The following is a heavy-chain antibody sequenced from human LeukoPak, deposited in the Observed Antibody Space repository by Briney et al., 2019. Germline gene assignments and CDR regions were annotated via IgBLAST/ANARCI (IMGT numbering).Heavy chain of an antibody. V-gene: IGHV4-4*07. CDR2: IYTSGST. J-gene: IGHJ4*02. CDR1: GGSISSYY. Sequence: SETLSLTCTVSGGSISSYYWSWIRQPAGKGLEWIGRIYTSGSTNYNPSLQSRVTISVDTSRNQFSLNLSSVTAADTAVYYCARGPTRQYFDSWGRGTLVTVSS. D-gene: IGHD6-6*01. CDR3: ARGPTRQYFDS.